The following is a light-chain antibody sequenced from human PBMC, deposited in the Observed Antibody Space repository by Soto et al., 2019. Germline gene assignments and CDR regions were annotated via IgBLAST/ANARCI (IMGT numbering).Light chain of an antibody. CDR3: QSYDSSLSALV. Sequence: QLVLTQPPSVSGAPGQRVTISCAGSSSNIGAGYDVHWYQQLPGTAPKLLIYGNSNRPSGVPDRFSGSKSGTSASLAITGLQAADEADYYCQSYDSSLSALVFGGGTKVTVL. J-gene: IGLJ2*01. V-gene: IGLV1-40*01. CDR1: SSNIGAGYD. CDR2: GNS.